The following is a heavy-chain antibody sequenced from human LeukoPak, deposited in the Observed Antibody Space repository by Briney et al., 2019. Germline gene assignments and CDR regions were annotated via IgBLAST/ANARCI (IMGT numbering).Heavy chain of an antibody. V-gene: IGHV3-33*01. CDR2: IWYDGSNK. D-gene: IGHD2-2*01. CDR1: GFTFSSYG. CDR3: ARGSGPRDLVPAAMCY. J-gene: IGHJ4*02. Sequence: PGGSLRLSCAASGFTFSSYGMQWVGQAPGKGREWVAVIWYDGSNKYYAVSVRGRFTISRDNSKNTPYLQINSLRADDTAVYYCARGSGPRDLVPAAMCYWGQGTLVTVSS.